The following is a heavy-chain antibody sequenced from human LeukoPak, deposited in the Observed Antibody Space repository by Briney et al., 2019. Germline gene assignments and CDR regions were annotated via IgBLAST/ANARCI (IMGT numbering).Heavy chain of an antibody. J-gene: IGHJ4*02. V-gene: IGHV4-61*02. CDR1: GGSISSGSYY. CDR3: ARGDYDYDSSGYDH. Sequence: SQTLSLTCTVSGGSISSGSYYLSWIRQPAGKGLEWIGRIYTSGSTNYNPSLKSRVTISVDTSKKQFSLRLSSATAADTAVYYCARGDYDYDSSGYDHWGQGTLVTVSS. D-gene: IGHD3-22*01. CDR2: IYTSGST.